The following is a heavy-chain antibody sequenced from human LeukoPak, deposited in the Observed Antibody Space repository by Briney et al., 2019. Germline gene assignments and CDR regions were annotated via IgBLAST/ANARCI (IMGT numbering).Heavy chain of an antibody. V-gene: IGHV4-39*01. Sequence: SETLSLTCTVSGGSISSGGYYWSWIRQPPGKGLEWIGSIYYSGSTYYNPSLKSRVTISVDTSKNQFSLKLSSVTAADTAVYYCARVTATSVNWFDPWGQGTLVTVSS. CDR3: ARVTATSVNWFDP. D-gene: IGHD2-15*01. CDR2: IYYSGST. CDR1: GGSISSGGYY. J-gene: IGHJ5*02.